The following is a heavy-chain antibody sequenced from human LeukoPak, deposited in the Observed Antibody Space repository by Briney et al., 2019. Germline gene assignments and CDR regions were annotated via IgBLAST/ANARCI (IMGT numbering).Heavy chain of an antibody. D-gene: IGHD3-22*01. CDR1: GGTFSSYA. Sequence: SVKGSCKASGGTFSSYAISWVRQAPGPGLEWMGGVIPIFGTANYAQKFQGRVTITADESTSTAYMELSSLRSEDTAVYYCARLQDYYDSSGYYYASFNFAYWGQGTLVTVSS. J-gene: IGHJ4*02. CDR2: VIPIFGTA. V-gene: IGHV1-69*13. CDR3: ARLQDYYDSSGYYYASFNFAY.